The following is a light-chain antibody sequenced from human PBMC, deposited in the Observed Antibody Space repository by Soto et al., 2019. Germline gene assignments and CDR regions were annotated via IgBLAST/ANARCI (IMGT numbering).Light chain of an antibody. CDR2: DAS. V-gene: IGKV1-5*01. J-gene: IGKJ4*01. CDR3: QQYNSYSLT. Sequence: GDRVTITCRANQRISSRLAWYQQKPGRAPKLLIYDASNLESGVPSRFSGSASGTEFTLTISSLQPDDFATYYCQQYNSYSLTFGGGTKVEIK. CDR1: QRISSR.